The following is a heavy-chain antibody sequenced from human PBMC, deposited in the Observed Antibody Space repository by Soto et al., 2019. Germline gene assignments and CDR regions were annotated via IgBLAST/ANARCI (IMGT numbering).Heavy chain of an antibody. CDR2: MNPNSGNT. V-gene: IGHV1-8*01. CDR3: ARVASKRGITIFGVVIINYMDV. CDR1: GYTFTSYD. Sequence: GASVKVSCKASGYTFTSYDINWVRQATGQGLEWMGWMNPNSGNTGYAQKFQGRVTMTRNTSISTAYMELSSLRSEDTAVYYCARVASKRGITIFGVVIINYMDVWGKGTTVTVSS. J-gene: IGHJ6*03. D-gene: IGHD3-3*01.